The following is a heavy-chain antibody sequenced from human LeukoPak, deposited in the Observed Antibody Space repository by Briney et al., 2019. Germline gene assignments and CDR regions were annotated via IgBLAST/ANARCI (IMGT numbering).Heavy chain of an antibody. Sequence: SETLSLTCTVSGGSISSYYWSWIRQPAGKGLEWIGRIHSSGSTNYNPSLKSRVTISVDTSKDQFSLKLTSVTAADTAVYYCARPPGIAAAWFDPWGQGTLVTVSS. CDR3: ARPPGIAAAWFDP. V-gene: IGHV4-4*07. CDR1: GGSISSYY. CDR2: IHSSGST. J-gene: IGHJ5*02. D-gene: IGHD6-13*01.